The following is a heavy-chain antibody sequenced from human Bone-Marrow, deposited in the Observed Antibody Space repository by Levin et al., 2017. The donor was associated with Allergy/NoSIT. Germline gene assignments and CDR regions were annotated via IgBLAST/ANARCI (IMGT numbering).Heavy chain of an antibody. V-gene: IGHV1-2*06. Sequence: ASVKVSCKASGYRFTGYYIHWFRQAPGQGPEWMGRINCNSGGTNYAPKFQGRVTMTRATSLSTSYLEMSRLTSADSAVYYCAREESYLFAFDIWGQGTRVTLSS. D-gene: IGHD3-10*01. CDR2: INCNSGGT. J-gene: IGHJ3*02. CDR1: GYRFTGYY. CDR3: AREESYLFAFDI.